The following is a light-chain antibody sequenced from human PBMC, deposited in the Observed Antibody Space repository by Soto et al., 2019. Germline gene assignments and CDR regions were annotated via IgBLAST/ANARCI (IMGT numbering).Light chain of an antibody. V-gene: IGKV3-20*01. J-gene: IGKJ1*01. CDR1: QTISSNY. CDR2: GVS. CDR3: QQYGSSPQT. Sequence: EIVLTQSPGTLSLSPGERATLSCRASQTISSNYLAWYQQKTGQAPRLLIYGVSRRATGIPDRFSGSGSGTDFTLTISRLEPEDFAVYYCQQYGSSPQTFGQGTKVEIK.